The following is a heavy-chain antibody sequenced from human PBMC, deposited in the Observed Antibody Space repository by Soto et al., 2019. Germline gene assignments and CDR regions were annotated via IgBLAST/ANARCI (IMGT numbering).Heavy chain of an antibody. Sequence: GGSLRLSCAASGFTFSSYAMHWVRQAPGRGLEYVSAISSDGGSAYYANSVKGRFTISRDNSKNTLYLQMGSLRSEDTAVYYCATDYYDSSGSNFDYWGQGTLVTVSS. CDR2: ISSDGGSA. CDR1: GFTFSSYA. CDR3: ATDYYDSSGSNFDY. J-gene: IGHJ4*02. V-gene: IGHV3-64*01. D-gene: IGHD3-22*01.